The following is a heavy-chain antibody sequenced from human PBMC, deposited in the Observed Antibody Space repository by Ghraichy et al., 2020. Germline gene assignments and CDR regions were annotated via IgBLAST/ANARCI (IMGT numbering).Heavy chain of an antibody. CDR3: AKMGEMATIHDAFDI. CDR1: GFTFSSYA. Sequence: GESLNISCAASGFTFSSYAMSWVRQAPGKGLEWVSAISGSGGSTYYADSVKGRFTISRDNSKNTLYLQMNSLRAEDTAVYYCAKMGEMATIHDAFDIWGQGTMVTVSS. D-gene: IGHD5-24*01. CDR2: ISGSGGST. J-gene: IGHJ3*02. V-gene: IGHV3-23*01.